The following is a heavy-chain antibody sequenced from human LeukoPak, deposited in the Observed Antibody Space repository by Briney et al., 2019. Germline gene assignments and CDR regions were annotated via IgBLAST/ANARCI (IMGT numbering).Heavy chain of an antibody. V-gene: IGHV3-23*01. J-gene: IGHJ4*02. CDR2: ITGSGGST. CDR3: TKAPLRSCTGAFCYPLDY. Sequence: GGPLRLSCAASGFTFSTSGMSWLRQAPGKGLEGVSTITGSGGSTYYADSVKGRFTISRDNSRNTLYLQMNSLRVEDTAVYYCTKAPLRSCTGAFCYPLDYWGQGTLVTVSS. CDR1: GFTFSTSG. D-gene: IGHD2-8*02.